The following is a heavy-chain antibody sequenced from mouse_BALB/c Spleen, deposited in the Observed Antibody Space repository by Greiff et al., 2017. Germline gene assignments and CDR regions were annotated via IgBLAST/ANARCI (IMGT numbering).Heavy chain of an antibody. D-gene: IGHD2-4*01. V-gene: IGHV1-5*01. Sequence: EVQLQQSGTVLARPGASVKMSCKASGYTFTSYWMHWVKQRPGQGLEWIGAIYPGNSDTSYNQKFKGKAKLTAVTSTSTAYMELSSLTNEDSAVYYCAIYYDYGFAYWGQGTLVTVSA. CDR3: AIYYDYGFAY. CDR1: GYTFTSYW. CDR2: IYPGNSDT. J-gene: IGHJ3*01.